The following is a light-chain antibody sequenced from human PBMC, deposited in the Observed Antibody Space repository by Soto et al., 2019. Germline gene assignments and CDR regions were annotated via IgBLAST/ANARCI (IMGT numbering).Light chain of an antibody. V-gene: IGKV3-11*01. J-gene: IGKJ2*01. Sequence: EIVLTQSPATLSLSPGERATLSCRASQSIPSYLAWYQQKPGQAPRLLIYDASDRATGIPARFSGSGSGTDFPLTISSLEPEDFAVYYCQQRGDWPLYTFGQGTKLEIK. CDR1: QSIPSY. CDR2: DAS. CDR3: QQRGDWPLYT.